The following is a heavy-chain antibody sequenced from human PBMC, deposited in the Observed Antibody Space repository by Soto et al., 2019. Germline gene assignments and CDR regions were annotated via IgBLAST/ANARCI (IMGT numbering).Heavy chain of an antibody. CDR2: ISSSGSTI. D-gene: IGHD3-3*01. V-gene: IGHV3-48*04. CDR1: GFPFRSSS. J-gene: IGHJ6*02. Sequence: PGGSLGLYCSASGFPFRSSSMSWIRQGEGKGLEWVSYISSSGSTIYYADSVKGRFTISRDNAKNSLYLQMNSLRAEDTAVYYCARDLGVVIHYGMDVWGQGTTVTVSS. CDR3: ARDLGVVIHYGMDV.